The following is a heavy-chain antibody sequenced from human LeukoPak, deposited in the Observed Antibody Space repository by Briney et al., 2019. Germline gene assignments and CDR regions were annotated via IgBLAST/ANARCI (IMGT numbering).Heavy chain of an antibody. J-gene: IGHJ6*03. CDR3: ARDRKYYYHMDV. Sequence: SETLSLTCTVSGGSISSSSYYWGWIRQPPGRGLEWIGTIYHSGSTYYNPSLKTRVTISVDTSKNQFSLNLTSLTAADTAVYYCARDRKYYYHMDVWGKGTTVTVSS. V-gene: IGHV4-39*07. CDR1: GGSISSSSYY. CDR2: IYHSGST. D-gene: IGHD1-14*01.